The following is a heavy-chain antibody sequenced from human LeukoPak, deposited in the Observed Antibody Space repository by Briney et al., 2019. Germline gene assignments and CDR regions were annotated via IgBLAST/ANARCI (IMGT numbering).Heavy chain of an antibody. CDR3: AELGITMIGGV. CDR1: GFTFSSYW. J-gene: IGHJ6*04. Sequence: GGSLRLSCVASGFTFSSYWMTWVRQAPGKGLEWVANIKTDGSRIYYVDSVKGRFTISRDNAKNSLYLQMNSLRAEDTAVYYCAELGITMIGGVWGKGTTVTISS. V-gene: IGHV3-7*01. D-gene: IGHD3-10*02. CDR2: IKTDGSRI.